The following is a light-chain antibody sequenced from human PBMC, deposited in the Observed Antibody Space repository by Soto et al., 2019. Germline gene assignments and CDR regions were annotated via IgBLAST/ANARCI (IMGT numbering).Light chain of an antibody. CDR3: SSYTSSSTYV. V-gene: IGLV2-14*01. Sequence: QSALTQPASVSGSPGQSIAISCTGTSSDVGGYNYVSWYQQHPGKAPKLMVYDVSNRNSGVSNRFSGSKSGNTASLTISGLQAEDEADYYCSSYTSSSTYVFGTWTKLTVL. J-gene: IGLJ1*01. CDR1: SSDVGGYNY. CDR2: DVS.